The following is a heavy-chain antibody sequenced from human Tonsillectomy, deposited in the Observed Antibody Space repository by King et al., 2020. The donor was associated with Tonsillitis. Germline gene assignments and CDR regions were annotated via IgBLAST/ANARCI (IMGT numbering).Heavy chain of an antibody. Sequence: VQLVESGGGLVKPGGSLRLSCEASGFTFGDAGMSWIGRPPGKGLEWVGRIHTRANGGTIDYAAPVKGRFTISRDDSKNTLYLQMNSLRPEDTAVYYCTRRSSLGGQGTLVTVSS. V-gene: IGHV3-15*01. D-gene: IGHD2-2*01. CDR2: IHTRANGGTI. CDR1: GFTFGDAG. CDR3: TRRSSL. J-gene: IGHJ4*02.